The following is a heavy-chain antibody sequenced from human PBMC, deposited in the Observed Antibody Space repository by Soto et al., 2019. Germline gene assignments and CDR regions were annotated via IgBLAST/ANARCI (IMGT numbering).Heavy chain of an antibody. V-gene: IGHV1-18*04. D-gene: IGHD3-16*01. Sequence: ASVKVSCKASGYTFTSYGISWVRQAPGQGLEWMAWISTYNGNTNYAQKLQGRVIMTTDTSTSTAYMELRSLRSDDTAVYYCARFLNVFGGVPQGGFFDIGGQGKMVTVSS. J-gene: IGHJ3*02. CDR1: GYTFTSYG. CDR3: ARFLNVFGGVPQGGFFDI. CDR2: ISTYNGNT.